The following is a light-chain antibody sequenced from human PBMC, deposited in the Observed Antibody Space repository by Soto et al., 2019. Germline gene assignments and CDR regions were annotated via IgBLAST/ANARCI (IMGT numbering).Light chain of an antibody. CDR3: QQRSNWPPIT. CDR2: DAA. V-gene: IGKV3-11*01. Sequence: EIVLTQSPATLSLSPGERATLSCRASQSVSSYFSWYQQKPGQAPRLLIYDAANRATGIPARFSGSGSGTDFTLTIRSREPEDFAVYYCQQRSNWPPITFGQGTRLEIK. CDR1: QSVSSY. J-gene: IGKJ5*01.